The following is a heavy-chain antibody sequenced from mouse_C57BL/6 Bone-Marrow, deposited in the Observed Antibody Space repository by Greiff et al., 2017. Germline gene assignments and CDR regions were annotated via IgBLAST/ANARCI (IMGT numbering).Heavy chain of an antibody. CDR1: GYTFTSYG. V-gene: IGHV1-81*01. CDR2: IYPRSGNT. CDR3: ERLLRDFDY. D-gene: IGHD1-1*01. Sequence: QVQLQQSGAELARPGASVKLSCKASGYTFTSYGIRWVKQSTGQGLEWLGEIYPRSGNTYYNEKFKGKATLTAAKASSTAYMDLRSRTSADSAVYFCERLLRDFDYWGQGTTLTVTS. J-gene: IGHJ2*01.